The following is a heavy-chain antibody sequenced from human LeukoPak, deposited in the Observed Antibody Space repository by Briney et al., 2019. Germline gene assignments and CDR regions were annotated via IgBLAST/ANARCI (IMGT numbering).Heavy chain of an antibody. CDR3: ARLRPRMITFGEVIGWFDP. Sequence: SETLSLTCTVSGNSISSGDNYWSWIRQPAGKGLEWIGRIYTSGSTNYNPSLKSRVTISIDTSKNQFSLKLSSVTAADTAVYYCARLRPRMITFGEVIGWFDPWGQGTLVTVSS. D-gene: IGHD3-16*01. V-gene: IGHV4-61*02. CDR2: IYTSGST. CDR1: GNSISSGDNY. J-gene: IGHJ5*02.